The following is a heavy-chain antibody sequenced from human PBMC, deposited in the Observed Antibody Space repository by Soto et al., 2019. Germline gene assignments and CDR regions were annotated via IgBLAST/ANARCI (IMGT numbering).Heavy chain of an antibody. CDR1: GFSLTTTGIC. J-gene: IGHJ4*02. D-gene: IGHD3-3*01. CDR3: ARLLRGGTFEWRQIDS. V-gene: IGHV2-70*12. Sequence: SGPTLVHPTQPLTLTCTFSGFSLTTTGICVTWIRQPPGKALEWLALIDWLDNKYYTPYLKERLTLSRDTSENQVLLTLANMDPVDTGTYFCARLLRGGTFEWRQIDSWGQGSLVTVSS. CDR2: IDWLDNK.